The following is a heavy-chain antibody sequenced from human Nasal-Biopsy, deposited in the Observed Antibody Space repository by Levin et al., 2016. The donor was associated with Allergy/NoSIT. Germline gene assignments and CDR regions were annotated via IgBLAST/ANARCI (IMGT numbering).Heavy chain of an antibody. D-gene: IGHD3-3*01. V-gene: IGHV3-30*04. CDR3: VRCPLERFLTVAYYYYGMDV. J-gene: IGHJ6*02. CDR2: TSYDGIKN. CDR1: GFNFNIYA. Sequence: GGSLRLSCAASGFNFNIYAFHWVRQAPGKGLEWVAITSYDGIKNYHADSVKGRFTISRDNSRNTVFLQMNNLRPEDTAIYYCVRCPLERFLTVAYYYYGMDVWGQGTTVTVSS.